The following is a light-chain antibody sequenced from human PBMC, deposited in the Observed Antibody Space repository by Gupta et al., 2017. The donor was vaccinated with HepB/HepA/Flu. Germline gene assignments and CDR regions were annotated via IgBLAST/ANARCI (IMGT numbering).Light chain of an antibody. CDR2: DVS. CDR1: SSDIGGYNY. V-gene: IGLV2-14*03. CDR3: SSYTSDNTRV. Sequence: QSALTHPASVSGSPGQSITISCTGTSSDIGGYNYVSWYQQHPGKAPKLMIYDVSDRPSGVSNRFSGSKSGNTASLTISGLQAEDEADYYCSSYTSDNTRVFGGGTKLTVL. J-gene: IGLJ3*02.